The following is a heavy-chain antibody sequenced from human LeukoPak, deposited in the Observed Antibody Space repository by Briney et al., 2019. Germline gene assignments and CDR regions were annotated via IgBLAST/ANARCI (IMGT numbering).Heavy chain of an antibody. V-gene: IGHV1-69*13. CDR3: ARSSTAMVPNAFDI. D-gene: IGHD5-18*01. CDR2: IIPIFGTA. Sequence: ASVKVSCKASGGTFSSHAISWVRQAPGQGLEWMGGIIPIFGTANYAQKFQGRVTITADESTSTAYMELSSLRSEDTAVYYCARSSTAMVPNAFDIWGQGTMVTVSS. CDR1: GGTFSSHA. J-gene: IGHJ3*02.